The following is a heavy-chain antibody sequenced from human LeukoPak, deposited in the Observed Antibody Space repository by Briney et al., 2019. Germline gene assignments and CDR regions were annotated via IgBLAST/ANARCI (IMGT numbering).Heavy chain of an antibody. V-gene: IGHV4-30-2*01. J-gene: IGHJ4*02. CDR2: IYHSGST. CDR3: AREHYYGSGIDY. Sequence: SETLSLTCAVSGGSISSGGYSWSWIRQPPGKGLEWIGYIYHSGSTYYNPSLKSRVTISVDTSKNQFSLKLSSVTAADTAVYYCAREHYYGSGIDYWGQGTLVTVSS. D-gene: IGHD3-10*01. CDR1: GGSISSGGYS.